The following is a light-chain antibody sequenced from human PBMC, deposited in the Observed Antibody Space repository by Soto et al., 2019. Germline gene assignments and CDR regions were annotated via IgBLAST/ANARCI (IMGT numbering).Light chain of an antibody. V-gene: IGKV3-15*01. CDR3: XXXXXWPIT. CDR2: GAS. J-gene: IGKJ5*01. CDR1: QSVSSN. Sequence: EIVRTQSPATLSVSPGEIATLSFRASQSVSSNLAWYQQKPVQAPRLLIYGASTRATGIPARFSGSGSGTEFTLTISSLQSEDFAVYXXXXXXXWPITFGQGTRLEIK.